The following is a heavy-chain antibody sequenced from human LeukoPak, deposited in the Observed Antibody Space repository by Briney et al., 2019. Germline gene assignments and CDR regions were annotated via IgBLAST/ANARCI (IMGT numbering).Heavy chain of an antibody. CDR1: GYTFTSYG. CDR2: FDPEDGET. Sequence: ASVKVSCKASGYTFTSYGISWVRQAPGQGLEWMGGFDPEDGETIYAQKFQGRVTMTEDTSTDTAYMELSSLRSEDTAVYYCATTESIVPAANYYYYGMDVWGQGTTVTVSS. D-gene: IGHD2-2*01. V-gene: IGHV1-24*01. J-gene: IGHJ6*02. CDR3: ATTESIVPAANYYYYGMDV.